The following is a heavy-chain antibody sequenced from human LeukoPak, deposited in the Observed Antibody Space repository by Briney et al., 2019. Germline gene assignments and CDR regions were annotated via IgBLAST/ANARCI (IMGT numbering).Heavy chain of an antibody. D-gene: IGHD3-22*01. CDR3: ACISSGKVDY. V-gene: IGHV4-39*07. CDR1: GGSISSSSYY. CDR2: IYYSGST. Sequence: SETLSLTCTVSGGSISSSSYYWGWIRQSPGKGLEWIGNIYYSGSTNYNPSLKSRVTISVDTSKNQFSLKLSSVTAADTAVYYCACISSGKVDYWGQGTLVTVSS. J-gene: IGHJ4*02.